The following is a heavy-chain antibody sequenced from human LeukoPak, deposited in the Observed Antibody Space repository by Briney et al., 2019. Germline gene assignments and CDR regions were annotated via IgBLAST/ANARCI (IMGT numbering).Heavy chain of an antibody. Sequence: ASVKVSCKASGYTFTSYYMHWVRQAPGQGLEWMGIINPSGGSTSYAQKFQGRVTMTRDMSTSTVYMELSSLRSEDTAVYYRARGKIVGATMYYFDYWGQGTLVTVSS. V-gene: IGHV1-46*01. J-gene: IGHJ4*02. CDR3: ARGKIVGATMYYFDY. D-gene: IGHD1-26*01. CDR2: INPSGGST. CDR1: GYTFTSYY.